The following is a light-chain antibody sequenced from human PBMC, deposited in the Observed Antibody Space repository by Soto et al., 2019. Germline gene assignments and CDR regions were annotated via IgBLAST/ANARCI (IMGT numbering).Light chain of an antibody. CDR3: QRYNAFSQT. J-gene: IGKJ1*01. CDR1: QSINSW. CDR2: DAF. V-gene: IGKV1-5*01. Sequence: DIQMTQSPSTLSASVGDRVTITCRASQSINSWVAWFQQKPGKAPKVLIYDAFTLESGVPSRFSGSGSGTEFTLTIDSLQPDDVATYYCQRYNAFSQTFGQGTKVEI.